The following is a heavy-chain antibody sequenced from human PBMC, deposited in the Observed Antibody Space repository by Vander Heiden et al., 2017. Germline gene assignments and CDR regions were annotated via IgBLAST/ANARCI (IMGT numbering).Heavy chain of an antibody. V-gene: IGHV3-30-3*01. Sequence: QVQLVESGGGVVQPGRSLRLSCAASGFPFSSYPLHWVRQAPGKGLEWVAVISYDGSNKYYADSVKGRFTISRDNSKNTLYLQMNSLRAEDTAVYYCASFFAGGSYYPFDYWGQGTLVTVSS. CDR3: ASFFAGGSYYPFDY. J-gene: IGHJ4*02. D-gene: IGHD1-26*01. CDR2: ISYDGSNK. CDR1: GFPFSSYP.